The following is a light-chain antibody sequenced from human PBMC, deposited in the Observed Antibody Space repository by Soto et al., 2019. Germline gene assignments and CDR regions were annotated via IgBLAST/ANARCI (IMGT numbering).Light chain of an antibody. CDR1: QSVSSN. CDR2: GAS. Sequence: EIVMTQSPATLSVSPGERATLSCRASQSVSSNLAWYQQKPGQAPRLLIYGASTRATAIPARFSGSGSGIEFTLTISSLQSEDFAVYYCQQYNNCPPLTFGGGTKVEIK. V-gene: IGKV3-15*01. J-gene: IGKJ4*01. CDR3: QQYNNCPPLT.